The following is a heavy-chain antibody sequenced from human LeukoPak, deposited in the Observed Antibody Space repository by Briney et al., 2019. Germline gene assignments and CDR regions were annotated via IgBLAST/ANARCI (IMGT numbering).Heavy chain of an antibody. V-gene: IGHV3-23*01. CDR1: GFTLRSYD. D-gene: IGHD5-12*01. J-gene: IGHJ4*02. CDR2: TSGSGVNS. Sequence: GGSLRLSCAPSGFTLRSYDMSWVRQAPGKGLEWVAATSGSGVNSYYADSVRGRFTISRDNYQNTLYLQMDSLRAEDTALYYCAKEYSGYDFDYWGQGTLVTVSS. CDR3: AKEYSGYDFDY.